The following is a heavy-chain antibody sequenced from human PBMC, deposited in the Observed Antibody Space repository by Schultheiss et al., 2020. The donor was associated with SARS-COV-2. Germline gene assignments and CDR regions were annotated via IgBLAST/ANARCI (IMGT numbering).Heavy chain of an antibody. Sequence: SETLSLTCTVSGGPISSYYWSWIRQPAGKGLEWIGRIYSSGLTNYNPSLKSRVTMSVDTSKNQFSLKLSSVTAADTALYYCVREQWGYALDVLGQGTTVTVSS. D-gene: IGHD1-26*01. CDR1: GGPISSYY. J-gene: IGHJ6*02. V-gene: IGHV4-4*07. CDR2: IYSSGLT. CDR3: VREQWGYALDV.